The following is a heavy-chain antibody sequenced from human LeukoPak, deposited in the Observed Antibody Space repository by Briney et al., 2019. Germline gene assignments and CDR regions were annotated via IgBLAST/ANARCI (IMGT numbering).Heavy chain of an antibody. CDR3: AKEQATYYDILTGYPSDAFDI. CDR2: ISYDGSNK. V-gene: IGHV3-30*04. D-gene: IGHD3-9*01. CDR1: GFIFSSYA. Sequence: GGSLRLSCAASGFIFSSYAMHWVRRAPGKGLEWVALISYDGSNKYYADSVKGRFTISRDNSKNTLYLQMNSLRAEDTAVYYCAKEQATYYDILTGYPSDAFDIWGQGTMVTVSS. J-gene: IGHJ3*02.